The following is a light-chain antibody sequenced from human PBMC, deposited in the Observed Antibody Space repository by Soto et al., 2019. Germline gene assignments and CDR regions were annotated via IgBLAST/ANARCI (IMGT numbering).Light chain of an antibody. Sequence: QSALTQPASVSGPPGQSIVISCNGSSSDVGSYDLVSWYLQYPGRVPKLLIYKVSNRPSGISNRFSGSKSGNTASLTISGLQAEDEADYFCTSPTPGSLYVFGSGTKLTVL. CDR1: SSDVGSYDL. CDR3: TSPTPGSLYV. V-gene: IGLV2-14*02. J-gene: IGLJ1*01. CDR2: KVS.